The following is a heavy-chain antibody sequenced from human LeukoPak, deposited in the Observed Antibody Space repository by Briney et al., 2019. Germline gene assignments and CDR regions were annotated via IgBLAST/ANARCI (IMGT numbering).Heavy chain of an antibody. J-gene: IGHJ6*02. V-gene: IGHV3-30*03. CDR3: ARDHDPPLLEWLLSPTYYYYGMDV. CDR2: ISYDENNK. Sequence: HPGGSLRLSCAASGFTFSSHGMHWVRQAPGKGLEWVAVISYDENNKYYADSVKGRFTISRDSSKNTVYLQMSSLRAEDTAVYYCARDHDPPLLEWLLSPTYYYYGMDVWGQGTTVTVSS. CDR1: GFTFSSHG. D-gene: IGHD3-3*01.